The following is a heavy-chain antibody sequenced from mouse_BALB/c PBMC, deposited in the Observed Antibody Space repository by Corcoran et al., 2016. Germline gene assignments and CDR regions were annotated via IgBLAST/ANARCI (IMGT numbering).Heavy chain of an antibody. Sequence: EVQLQQSGPELVKPGASVKMSCKASGYTVTSYVMHWVKQKPGQGLEWIGYINPYNDGTKYNEKFKGKATLTSDQSSSTAYMELSSQTSEDSAVYYCARRNDAWYFDVWGAGTTVTVSS. D-gene: IGHD2-14*01. CDR3: ARRNDAWYFDV. CDR2: INPYNDGT. CDR1: GYTVTSYV. V-gene: IGHV1S136*01. J-gene: IGHJ1*01.